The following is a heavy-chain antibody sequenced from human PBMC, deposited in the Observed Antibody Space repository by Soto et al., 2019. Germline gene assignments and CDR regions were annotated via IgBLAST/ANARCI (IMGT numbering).Heavy chain of an antibody. Sequence: PGGSLRLSCAASGFTFSGSAMRWVRQASGKGLEWVGRIRSKANSYATAYAASVKGRFTISRDNSINTVFLQMNSLRADDTALYFCAKNSGWFNTWGQGALVTVSS. V-gene: IGHV3-73*01. J-gene: IGHJ5*02. CDR2: IRSKANSYAT. D-gene: IGHD3-10*01. CDR3: AKNSGWFNT. CDR1: GFTFSGSA.